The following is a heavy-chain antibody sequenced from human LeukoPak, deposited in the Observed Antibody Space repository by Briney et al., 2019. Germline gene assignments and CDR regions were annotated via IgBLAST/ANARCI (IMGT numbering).Heavy chain of an antibody. CDR1: GYTFTSYY. CDR3: ARDLFAGGYTVTTGGY. J-gene: IGHJ4*02. V-gene: IGHV1-46*01. D-gene: IGHD4-17*01. Sequence: ASVKVSCKASGYTFTSYYMHWVRQAPGQGLEWMGIINPSGGSTSYAQKFQGRVTMTRDTSTSTVYMELSSLRSEDTAVYYCARDLFAGGYTVTTGGYWGQGTLVTVSS. CDR2: INPSGGST.